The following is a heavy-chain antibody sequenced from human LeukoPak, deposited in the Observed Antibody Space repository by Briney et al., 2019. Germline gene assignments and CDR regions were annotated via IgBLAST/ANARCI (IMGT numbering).Heavy chain of an antibody. D-gene: IGHD3-22*01. CDR3: ARSIPRYDGSAYYPDY. CDR2: IWYDGSNK. Sequence: GGSLRLSCATSGFTFRSHAMHWVRQSPGKGLEWVAQIWYDGSNKYYADSVKGRFTISRDNSKNTLYLQMNSLRAEDTAVYYCARSIPRYDGSAYYPDYWGQGTLVTVSS. V-gene: IGHV3-33*01. J-gene: IGHJ4*02. CDR1: GFTFRSHA.